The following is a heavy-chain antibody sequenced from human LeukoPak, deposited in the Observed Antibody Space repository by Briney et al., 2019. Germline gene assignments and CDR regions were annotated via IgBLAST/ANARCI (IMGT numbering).Heavy chain of an antibody. CDR2: ISYDGSEK. CDR3: ARGSTGA. J-gene: IGHJ6*02. V-gene: IGHV3-30*03. Sequence: GRSLRLSCAASGFTFSNYGMHWVRRAPGKGLEWVAVISYDGSEKYYVDSVKGRFTISRDNAKNSLYLQMNSLRAEDTAVYYCARGSTGAWGQGTTVTVSS. CDR1: GFTFSNYG.